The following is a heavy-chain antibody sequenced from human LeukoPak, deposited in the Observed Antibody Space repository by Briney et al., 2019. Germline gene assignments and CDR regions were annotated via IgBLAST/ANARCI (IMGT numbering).Heavy chain of an antibody. J-gene: IGHJ4*02. CDR3: ARDTSGPDY. V-gene: IGHV3-7*01. CDR2: IKEDGSEK. CDR1: GFTFTNHW. D-gene: IGHD6-19*01. Sequence: GGSLRPSCAASGFTFTNHWMSWVRQAPGKGLEWVANIKEDGSEKYHVDSVKGRFTISRDNAKNSVYLQMNSLRVDDSAVYYCARDTSGPDYWGRGTLVSVSS.